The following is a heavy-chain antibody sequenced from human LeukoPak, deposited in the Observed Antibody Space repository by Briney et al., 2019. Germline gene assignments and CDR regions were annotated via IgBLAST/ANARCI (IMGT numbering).Heavy chain of an antibody. CDR1: GFTFSAYA. CDR2: ISGSGGTR. CDR3: AKAMTSVAVIPAGQTGFDY. Sequence: GGSLRLSCAASGFTFSAYAMTWVRQAPGKGLEWVSSISGSGGTRYYADSVKGRFAISRDSSKNTLYLQMNSLRAEDTAIYYCAKAMTSVAVIPAGQTGFDYWGQGTLVTVSS. V-gene: IGHV3-23*01. J-gene: IGHJ4*02. D-gene: IGHD2-2*01.